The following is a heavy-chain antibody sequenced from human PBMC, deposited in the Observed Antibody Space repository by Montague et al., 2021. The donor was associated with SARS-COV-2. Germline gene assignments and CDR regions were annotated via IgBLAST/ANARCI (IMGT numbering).Heavy chain of an antibody. J-gene: IGHJ4*02. CDR3: ARDLRFGELYPDFDC. D-gene: IGHD3-10*01. CDR1: GFTFSSYG. CDR2: IWYDGSNK. Sequence: SLRLSCAASGFTFSSYGMHWVRQAPGKGLEWVAVIWYDGSNKYYADSVKGRFTISRDNSKNTLYLQMNSLRAEDTAVYYCARDLRFGELYPDFDCWGQGTLVTVSS. V-gene: IGHV3-33*01.